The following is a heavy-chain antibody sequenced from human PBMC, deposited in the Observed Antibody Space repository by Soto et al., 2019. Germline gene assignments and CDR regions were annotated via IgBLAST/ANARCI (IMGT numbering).Heavy chain of an antibody. CDR1: GCTFSSYA. D-gene: IGHD6-19*01. Sequence: GASVTVSCKGSGCTFSSYAISWVREGPGQALEWMGGIIPIFGTANYAQKFQGRVTITADESTSTAYMELSSLRSEDTAVYYCASEAVAGIHYYYYGMAVWVKGTTVTVTS. CDR2: IIPIFGTA. V-gene: IGHV1-69*13. CDR3: ASEAVAGIHYYYYGMAV. J-gene: IGHJ6*04.